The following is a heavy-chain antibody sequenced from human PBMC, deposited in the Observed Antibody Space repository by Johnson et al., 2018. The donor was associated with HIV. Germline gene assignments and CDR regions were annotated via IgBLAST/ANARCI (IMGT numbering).Heavy chain of an antibody. D-gene: IGHD3-10*01. Sequence: VQLVESGGGLVQPGRSLRLSCAASGFTFADYAMHWVRQAPGKGLEWVSGISWNSGSIGYADFVKGRNTISRDNSKNTLYLQVNSLRAEDTAVYYCEKHLDCGSNDAFDIWGQGTMVTVSS. J-gene: IGHJ3*02. CDR1: GFTFADYA. CDR3: EKHLDCGSNDAFDI. V-gene: IGHV3-9*01. CDR2: ISWNSGSI.